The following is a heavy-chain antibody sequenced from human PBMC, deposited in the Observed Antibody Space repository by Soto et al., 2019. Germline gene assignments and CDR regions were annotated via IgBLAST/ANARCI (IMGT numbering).Heavy chain of an antibody. CDR1: GFTCSSYR. CDR3: ARGVLSDSGTCY. Sequence: WGSLILYCAASGFTCSSYRMNWVRQAPWKGLEWVSSISSGSSYIYYADSMKGLFTISRDNSKNSLYLQMNSLRAEHTAVYYCARGVLSDSGTCYWGRGTLVPVPS. CDR2: ISSGSSYI. V-gene: IGHV3-21*01. J-gene: IGHJ4*02. D-gene: IGHD1-26*01.